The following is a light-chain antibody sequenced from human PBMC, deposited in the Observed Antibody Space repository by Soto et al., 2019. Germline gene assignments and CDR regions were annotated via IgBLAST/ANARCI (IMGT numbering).Light chain of an antibody. Sequence: EIVLTQSPATLSLSPGERATLSCRASQSVSSYLAWYQQKPGQAPRLLIYDASNRATGIPARFSGSGSGTDFTLTISSLEPEVFAVYYCQQRSNWLTWTFGQGTKVEIK. CDR1: QSVSSY. CDR3: QQRSNWLTWT. CDR2: DAS. V-gene: IGKV3-11*01. J-gene: IGKJ1*01.